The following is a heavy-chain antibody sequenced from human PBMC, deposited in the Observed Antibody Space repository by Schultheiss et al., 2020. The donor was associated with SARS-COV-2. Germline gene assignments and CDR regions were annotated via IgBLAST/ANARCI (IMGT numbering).Heavy chain of an antibody. CDR2: ISSSGSTI. CDR3: TKDGQPGYGMDV. V-gene: IGHV3-48*04. Sequence: GGSLRLSCAASGFTFSSYWMSWVRQAPGKGLEWVSYISSSGSTIYYADSVKGRFTISRDNAKNTLSLLMNSLRAEDTAVYYCTKDGQPGYGMDVWGQGTTVTVSS. CDR1: GFTFSSYW. D-gene: IGHD3-10*01. J-gene: IGHJ6*02.